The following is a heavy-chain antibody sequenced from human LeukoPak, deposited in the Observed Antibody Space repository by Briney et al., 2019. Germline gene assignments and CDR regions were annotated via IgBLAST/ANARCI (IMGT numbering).Heavy chain of an antibody. CDR2: ISSSSTSI. J-gene: IGHJ5*02. Sequence: GGSLRLSCAASGFTFSSYWMSWVRQAPGKGLEWVSSISSSSTSIYYADSVKGRFTISRDNARNSLYLQMSSLRVDDTAVYYCARDWSASTGWFDPWGQGTLVTVSA. D-gene: IGHD4-17*01. CDR1: GFTFSSYW. V-gene: IGHV3-21*01. CDR3: ARDWSASTGWFDP.